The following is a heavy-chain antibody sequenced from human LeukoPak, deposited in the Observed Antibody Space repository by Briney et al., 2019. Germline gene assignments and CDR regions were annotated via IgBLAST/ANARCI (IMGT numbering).Heavy chain of an antibody. J-gene: IGHJ4*02. CDR3: ASSDYYGSGSYYNPFDY. CDR1: GGSISIYY. Sequence: PSETLSLTCTVSGGSISIYYWSWIRQPPGKGLEWIGYIYYSGSTNYNPSLKSRVTISVDTSKNQFSLKLSSVTAADTAVYYCASSDYYGSGSYYNPFDYWGQGTLVTVSS. D-gene: IGHD3-10*01. CDR2: IYYSGST. V-gene: IGHV4-59*01.